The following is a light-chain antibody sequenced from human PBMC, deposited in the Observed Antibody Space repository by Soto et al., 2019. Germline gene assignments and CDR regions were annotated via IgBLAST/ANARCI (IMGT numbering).Light chain of an antibody. CDR3: MQATQLPLT. Sequence: DIVMTQTTLSSPVTLGQPASISCRSSQSLVHSEGNTYLSWLQQRPGQPPRLLMYKISNRFSGVPDRFSGSGAVTDFTLKISRVEAEDVGVYYCMQATQLPLTFGGGTKVEIK. J-gene: IGKJ4*01. CDR1: QSLVHSEGNTY. V-gene: IGKV2-24*01. CDR2: KIS.